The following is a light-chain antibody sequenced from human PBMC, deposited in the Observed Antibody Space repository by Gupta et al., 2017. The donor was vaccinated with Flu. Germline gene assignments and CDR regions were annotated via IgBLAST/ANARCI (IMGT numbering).Light chain of an antibody. J-gene: IGLJ3*02. V-gene: IGLV2-14*01. CDR1: SSDVGGYNY. CDR2: EVS. Sequence: QSALTHPAPRAGSPCQSITISCTGTSSDVGGYNYVSWYQQHPGKAPKLMIYEVSNRPSGVSNRFSGSKSGNTASLTISGLQAEDEADYYCSSYTTSSTPWFGGGTKLTVL. CDR3: SSYTTSSTPW.